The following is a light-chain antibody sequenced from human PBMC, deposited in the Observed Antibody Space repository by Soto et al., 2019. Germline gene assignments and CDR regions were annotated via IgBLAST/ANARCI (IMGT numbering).Light chain of an antibody. CDR3: QQYYSYPLT. CDR1: ESVSTN. V-gene: IGKV3-15*01. J-gene: IGKJ5*01. CDR2: GAS. Sequence: EIVLTQSPGTLSLSPGERATLSCRASESVSTNLAWYQQKAGQAPRLLIYGASTRATGIPARFSGSGSGTDFTLTISCLQSEDFATYYCQQYYSYPLTFGQGTRLEIK.